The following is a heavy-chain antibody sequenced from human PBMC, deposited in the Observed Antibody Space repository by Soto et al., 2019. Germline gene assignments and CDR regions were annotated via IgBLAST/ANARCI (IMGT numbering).Heavy chain of an antibody. V-gene: IGHV1-69*13. CDR2: IIPIFGTA. J-gene: IGHJ6*02. D-gene: IGHD2-15*01. CDR3: ARDCSGGSCYPYYYYGMDV. Sequence: SVKASCKASGGTFSCYAISWVQQAPGQGLEWMGGIIPIFGTANYAQKFQGRVTITADESTSTAYMELSSLRSEDTAVYYCARDCSGGSCYPYYYYGMDVWGQGTTVTVSS. CDR1: GGTFSCYA.